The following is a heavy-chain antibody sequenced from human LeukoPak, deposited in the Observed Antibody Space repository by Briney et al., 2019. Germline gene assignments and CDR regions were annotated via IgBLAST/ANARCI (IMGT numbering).Heavy chain of an antibody. D-gene: IGHD6-13*01. CDR2: IYYSGST. Sequence: SETLSLTCTVSGGSISSYYWSWIRQPPGKGLEWIGYIYYSGSTNYNPSLKSRVTISVDTSKNQFSLKLSSVTAADTAVYYCARIIAAAGPEGAYYFDYWGQGTLVTVSS. CDR3: ARIIAAAGPEGAYYFDY. J-gene: IGHJ4*02. CDR1: GGSISSYY. V-gene: IGHV4-59*08.